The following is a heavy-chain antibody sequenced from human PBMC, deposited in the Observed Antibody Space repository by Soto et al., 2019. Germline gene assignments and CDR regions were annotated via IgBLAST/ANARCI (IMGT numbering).Heavy chain of an antibody. V-gene: IGHV4-61*08. CDR2: VYYTGGT. J-gene: IGHJ3*02. CDR1: GDSVSDAGHY. CDR3: ARETATMRGILYDI. Sequence: QVQLQESGPGLVKPSDTLSLTCAVSGDSVSDAGHYWTWIRQSPGKGLEWIGYVYYTGGTYYNPSRKGRVTISADTSKNQFSLRLTSVTAADAAVYYCARETATMRGILYDIWGLGTKVSVSS. D-gene: IGHD3-3*02.